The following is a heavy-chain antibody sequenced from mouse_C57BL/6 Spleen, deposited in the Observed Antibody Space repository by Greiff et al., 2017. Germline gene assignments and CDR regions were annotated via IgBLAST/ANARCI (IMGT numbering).Heavy chain of an antibody. J-gene: IGHJ2*01. D-gene: IGHD2-10*01. V-gene: IGHV5-17*01. Sequence: VQLQQSGGGLVKPGGSLKLSCAASGFTFSDYGMHWVRQAPEKGLEWVAYISSGSSTLYYADTVKGRFTISRDNAKNTLFLQMTSLRSEDTAMYYCARSYTVDYWGQGTTLTVSS. CDR1: GFTFSDYG. CDR2: ISSGSSTL. CDR3: ARSYTVDY.